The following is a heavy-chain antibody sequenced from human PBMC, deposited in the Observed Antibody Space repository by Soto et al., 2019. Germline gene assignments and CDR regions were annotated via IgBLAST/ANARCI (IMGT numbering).Heavy chain of an antibody. D-gene: IGHD3-9*01. J-gene: IGHJ4*02. CDR3: ARARKILTGYYLARYFDY. V-gene: IGHV3-7*01. CDR2: IKQDGSEK. CDR1: GFTFSSYW. Sequence: PGGSLRLSCAASGFTFSSYWMSWFRQAPGKGLEWVANIKQDGSEKYYVDSVKGRFTISRDNAKNSLYLQMNSLRAEDTAVYYCARARKILTGYYLARYFDYWGQGTLVTVSS.